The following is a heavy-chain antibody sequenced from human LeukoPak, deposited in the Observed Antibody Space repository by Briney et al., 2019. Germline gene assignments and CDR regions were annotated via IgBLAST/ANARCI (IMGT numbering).Heavy chain of an antibody. V-gene: IGHV4-61*02. CDR1: GGSISSCSYY. CDR2: IYTSGST. CDR3: ARGESSTSTLYYYYYYMDV. Sequence: PSETLSLTCTVSGGSISSCSYYWSWIRQPAGKGLEWIRRIYTSGSTNYIPSLKSRVIISVDTSKNQFSLKLSSVTAADTAMYYCARGESSTSTLYYYYYYMDVWGKGTTVTVSS. D-gene: IGHD6-6*01. J-gene: IGHJ6*03.